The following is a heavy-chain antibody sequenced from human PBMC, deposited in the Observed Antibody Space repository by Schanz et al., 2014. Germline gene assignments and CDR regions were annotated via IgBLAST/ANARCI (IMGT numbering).Heavy chain of an antibody. J-gene: IGHJ4*02. D-gene: IGHD3-10*01. CDR1: GFTFSSYG. V-gene: IGHV3-23*04. CDR3: AKYRGYYRVSGSYRELEY. Sequence: EVQLVESGGGLVQPGGSLRLSCAASGFTFSSYGMHWVRQAPGKGLEWVAAVSSRSDEIKYADSVRGRFTISRDNSRSTMYLQMNSLRAEDTAVYFCAKYRGYYRVSGSYRELEYWGQGTLVTVSS. CDR2: VSSRSDEI.